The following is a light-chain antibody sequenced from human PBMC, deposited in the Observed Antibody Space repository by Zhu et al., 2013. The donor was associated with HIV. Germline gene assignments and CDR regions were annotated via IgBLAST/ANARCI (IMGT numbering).Light chain of an antibody. CDR3: TSYAGSNNYV. Sequence: QSALTQPASVSGSPGQSITISCTGSSNDVGGYNYVSWYQQHPGKAPKLMIYEVNKRPSGVPDRFSASKSGNTASLTVSGLQAEDETDYYCTSYAGSNNYVFGTGTKVTVL. V-gene: IGLV2-8*01. CDR1: SNDVGGYNY. J-gene: IGLJ1*01. CDR2: EVN.